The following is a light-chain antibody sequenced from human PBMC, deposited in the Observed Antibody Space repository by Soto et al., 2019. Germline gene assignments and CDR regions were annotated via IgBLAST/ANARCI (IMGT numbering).Light chain of an antibody. CDR1: QGISSY. Sequence: IRMTQSPSSFSASTGDRVTITCRASQGISSYLAWYQQKPGKAHKLLIYAASTLQSGVQSRFSGSGSGTDFTLTIRCLQSEDFATYYCQQYYSYPQTFGQGTKVDI. CDR3: QQYYSYPQT. J-gene: IGKJ1*01. V-gene: IGKV1-8*01. CDR2: AAS.